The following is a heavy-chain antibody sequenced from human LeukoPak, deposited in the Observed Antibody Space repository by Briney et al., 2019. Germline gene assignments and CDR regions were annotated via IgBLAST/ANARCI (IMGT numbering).Heavy chain of an antibody. D-gene: IGHD2-2*02. CDR1: GFTFSNAW. CDR2: ISSSSNYI. Sequence: GGSLRLSCAASGFTFSNAWMSWVRQAPGKGLEWVSSISSSSNYIYYADSVKGRFTISRDNAKNSLYLQMNSLRAEDTAVYYCARGRRYCSSTSCYTIDYWGQGTLVTVSS. J-gene: IGHJ4*02. V-gene: IGHV3-21*01. CDR3: ARGRRYCSSTSCYTIDY.